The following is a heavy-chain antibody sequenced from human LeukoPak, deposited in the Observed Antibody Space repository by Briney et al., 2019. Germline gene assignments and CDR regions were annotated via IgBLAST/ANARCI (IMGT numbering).Heavy chain of an antibody. CDR1: GFTFSSYA. Sequence: PGGSLRLSCAASGFTFSSYAMSWVRQAPGKGLEWVSAISGSGGSTYYADSVKGRFTISRDNSKNTLYLQMNSLRAEDTAVYYCARDRFRIAARRNWFDPWGQGTLVTVSS. J-gene: IGHJ5*02. CDR2: ISGSGGST. CDR3: ARDRFRIAARRNWFDP. V-gene: IGHV3-23*01. D-gene: IGHD6-6*01.